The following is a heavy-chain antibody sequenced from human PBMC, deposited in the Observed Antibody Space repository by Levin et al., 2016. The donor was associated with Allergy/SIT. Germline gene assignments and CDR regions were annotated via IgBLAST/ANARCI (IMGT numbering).Heavy chain of an antibody. D-gene: IGHD2-2*01. V-gene: IGHV3-23*01. J-gene: IGHJ4*02. CDR3: ARFPVVPAAKVALNTSPIYFDY. CDR1: GFTFSSYA. Sequence: GGSLRLSCAASGFTFSSYAMSWVRQAPGKGLEWVSAISGSGGSTYYADSVKGRFTISRDNSKNTLYLQMNSLRAEDTAVYYCARFPVVPAAKVALNTSPIYFDYWGQGTLVTVSS. CDR2: ISGSGGST.